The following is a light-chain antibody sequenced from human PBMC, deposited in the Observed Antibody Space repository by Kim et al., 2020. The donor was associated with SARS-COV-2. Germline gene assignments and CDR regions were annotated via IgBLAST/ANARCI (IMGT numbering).Light chain of an antibody. CDR2: LDT. V-gene: IGLV3-1*01. CDR1: KLGHKF. CDR3: QAWDNSTDVV. J-gene: IGLJ2*01. Sequence: VSPGQTASITCSGDKLGHKFACWYQQKPGQSPVLVIYLDTKRPSGIPERFSGSNSGNTATLTISGTQPMDEADYYCQAWDNSTDVVFGGGTQLTVL.